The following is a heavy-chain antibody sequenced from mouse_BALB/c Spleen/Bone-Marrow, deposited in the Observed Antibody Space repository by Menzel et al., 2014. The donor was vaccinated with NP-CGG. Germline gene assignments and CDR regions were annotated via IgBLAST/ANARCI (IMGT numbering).Heavy chain of an antibody. CDR1: GYVFSTCW. J-gene: IGHJ2*01. Sequence: VQLQQSGAELVRPGSSVKISCESSGYVFSTCWINWVKQRPGQGLEWIGQIYPGDGDTDYNGKFKDKATLTADKSSNTAYMQLSSLTSEDSAVYFCARGGISVDYWGQGTTLTVSS. CDR3: ARGGISVDY. V-gene: IGHV1-80*01. CDR2: IYPGDGDT.